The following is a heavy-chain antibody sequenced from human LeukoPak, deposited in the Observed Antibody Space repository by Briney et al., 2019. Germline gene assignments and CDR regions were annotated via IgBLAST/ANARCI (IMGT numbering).Heavy chain of an antibody. J-gene: IGHJ4*02. D-gene: IGHD6-13*01. Sequence: SETLSLTCTVSGGSVSSGSYYWSWIRQPPGKGLEWIGYIYYSGSSNYNPSLKSRVTISVDTSKNQFSLKLSSVTAADTAVYYCARDPLSIAAAGTDYWGQGPLATVSS. CDR2: IYYSGSS. CDR3: ARDPLSIAAAGTDY. V-gene: IGHV4-61*01. CDR1: GGSVSSGSYY.